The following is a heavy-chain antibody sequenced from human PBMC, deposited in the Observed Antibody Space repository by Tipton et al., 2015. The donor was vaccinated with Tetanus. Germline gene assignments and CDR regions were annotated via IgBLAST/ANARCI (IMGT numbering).Heavy chain of an antibody. V-gene: IGHV3-7*01. CDR1: GFTFNTYW. Sequence: SLRLSCAASGFTFNTYWMSWARQAPGKGLEWVANIKYDESEKYYVDSVKGRFTISRDNAKNSQYLQMNSLRVDDTAVYYCARGMSFDPWGQGTLVTVSS. CDR2: IKYDESEK. CDR3: ARGMSFDP. J-gene: IGHJ5*02.